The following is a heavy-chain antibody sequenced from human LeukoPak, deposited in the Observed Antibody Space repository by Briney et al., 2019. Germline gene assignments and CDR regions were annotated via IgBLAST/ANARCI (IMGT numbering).Heavy chain of an antibody. V-gene: IGHV3-21*01. Sequence: GGSLRLSCAASGFTFSSYAMSWVRQAPGKGLEWVSFISSSSTYIYYADSMKGRFTISRDNAKNSLFLQMNSLRGEDTAVYYCARIPYSSSLTDAFDIWGQGTMVTVYS. J-gene: IGHJ3*02. D-gene: IGHD6-6*01. CDR2: ISSSSTYI. CDR3: ARIPYSSSLTDAFDI. CDR1: GFTFSSYA.